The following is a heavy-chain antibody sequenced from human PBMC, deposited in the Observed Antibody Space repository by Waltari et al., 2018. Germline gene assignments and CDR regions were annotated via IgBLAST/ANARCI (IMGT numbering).Heavy chain of an antibody. J-gene: IGHJ4*02. D-gene: IGHD2-15*01. CDR3: ARAGYGGNPFDY. Sequence: QVQLQQWGAGLLKPSETLSLTCAVYGGSFSGYYWSWIRQPPGKGREWIGEINHSGSTNYNPPLKSRVTISVDTSKNQFSLKLSSVTAADTAVYYCARAGYGGNPFDYWGQGTLVTVSS. CDR2: INHSGST. V-gene: IGHV4-34*01. CDR1: GGSFSGYY.